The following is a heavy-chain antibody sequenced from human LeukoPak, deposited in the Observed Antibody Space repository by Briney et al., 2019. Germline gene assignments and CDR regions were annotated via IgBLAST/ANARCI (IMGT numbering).Heavy chain of an antibody. V-gene: IGHV3-53*01. CDR2: IYSGGST. CDR1: GFTVSSNY. Sequence: PGGSLRLSCAASGFTVSSNYMSWVRQAPGKGLEWVSVIYSGGSTYYADSVKGRFTISRDNAKNSLYLQMNSLRAEGTAVYYCARELLTYAFDIWGQGTMVTVSS. CDR3: ARELLTYAFDI. J-gene: IGHJ3*02. D-gene: IGHD1-26*01.